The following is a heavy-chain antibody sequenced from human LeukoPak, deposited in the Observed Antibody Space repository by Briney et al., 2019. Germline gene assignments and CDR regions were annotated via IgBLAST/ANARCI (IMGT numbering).Heavy chain of an antibody. D-gene: IGHD3-10*01. J-gene: IGHJ4*02. Sequence: ASVKVSCKASGYTFTGYYMHWVRQAPGQGLEWMGWMNPNTGNTGYAQKFQGRVTITRNTSISTVYMELRSLRSDDTAVYYCARNSYYYGSGSFDYWGQGTLVTVSS. CDR1: GYTFTGYY. CDR2: MNPNTGNT. V-gene: IGHV1-8*03. CDR3: ARNSYYYGSGSFDY.